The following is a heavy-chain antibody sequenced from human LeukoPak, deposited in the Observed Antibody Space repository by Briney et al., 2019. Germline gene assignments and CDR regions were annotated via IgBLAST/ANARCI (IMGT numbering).Heavy chain of an antibody. V-gene: IGHV3-21*01. Sequence: PGGSLRLSCAASGFTFSYYGMNWVRQAPGKGLEWVSSISSSSNYIYYADSVKGRFTISRDNAKNSLYLQMNSLRPEDTAVYYCAKDTIFAVDPFDYWGQGTLVTVSS. D-gene: IGHD3-3*01. CDR3: AKDTIFAVDPFDY. J-gene: IGHJ4*02. CDR2: ISSSSNYI. CDR1: GFTFSYYG.